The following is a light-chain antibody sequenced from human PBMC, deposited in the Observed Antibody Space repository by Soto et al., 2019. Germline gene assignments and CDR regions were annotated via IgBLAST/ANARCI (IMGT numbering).Light chain of an antibody. CDR2: RDN. CDR1: SSNIGSNY. V-gene: IGLV1-47*01. J-gene: IGLJ1*01. CDR3: AAWDDSLSGHYV. Sequence: QSVLTQPPSASVTPGQRVTISCSGSSSNIGSNYVYWYQQLPGTAPKVFIFRDNQRPSGVPDRFSGSKSGTSASLAISGLRSEDEADYYCAAWDDSLSGHYVFGTGTKVTVL.